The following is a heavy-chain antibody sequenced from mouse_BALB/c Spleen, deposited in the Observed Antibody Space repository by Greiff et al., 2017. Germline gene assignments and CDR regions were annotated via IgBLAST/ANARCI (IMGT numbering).Heavy chain of an antibody. CDR3: AATLAG. CDR2: IDPENGNT. CDR1: GFNITDYY. Sequence: VQLQQSGAELVRPGASVKLSCKASGFNITDYYMHWVKQRPEQGLEWIGWIDPENGNTIYDPKFKGKATITADTSSNTAYLQLSSLTSEDTAVYYCAATLAGWGQGTTLTVSS. V-gene: IGHV14-1*02. D-gene: IGHD4-1*02. J-gene: IGHJ2*01.